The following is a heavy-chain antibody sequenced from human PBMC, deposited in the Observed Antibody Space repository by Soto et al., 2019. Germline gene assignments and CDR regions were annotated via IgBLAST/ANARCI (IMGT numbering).Heavy chain of an antibody. CDR2: ISSSASSL. Sequence: QPGGSLRLSCAASGFTFSTYSMNWVRQAPGKGLEWVSYISSSASSLYYADSVKGRFTISRDNAKNSLYLQMNSLRDEDTAVYYCARGGRSSSWQDYWGQGTLVTVSS. J-gene: IGHJ4*02. CDR3: ARGGRSSSWQDY. D-gene: IGHD6-13*01. V-gene: IGHV3-48*02. CDR1: GFTFSTYS.